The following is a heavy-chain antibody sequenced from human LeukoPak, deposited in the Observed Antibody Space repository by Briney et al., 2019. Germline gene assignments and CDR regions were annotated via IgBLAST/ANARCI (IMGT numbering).Heavy chain of an antibody. J-gene: IGHJ4*02. Sequence: SETLSLTCSVSGLSISNYYWSWIRQPPGEGLEWIGYIYYSGSTNYNPSLKSRVTISVDTSKNQFSLKLNSVTAADTAVYYCARGDGYHLYWGQGTLVTVSS. V-gene: IGHV4-59*01. CDR3: ARGDGYHLY. D-gene: IGHD5-24*01. CDR1: GLSISNYY. CDR2: IYYSGST.